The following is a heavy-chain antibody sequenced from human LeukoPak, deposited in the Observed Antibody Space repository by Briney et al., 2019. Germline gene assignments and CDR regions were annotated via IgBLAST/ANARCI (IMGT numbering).Heavy chain of an antibody. CDR3: ARDPTYSYGYYYYYYGMDV. CDR2: ISYDGSNK. Sequence: QSGGSLRLSCAASGFTFSSYGMHWVRQAPGKGLEWVAVISYDGSNKYYADFVKGRFTISRDNSKNTLYLQMNSLRAEDTAVYYCARDPTYSYGYYYYYYGMDVWGQGTTVTVSS. CDR1: GFTFSSYG. V-gene: IGHV3-30*19. J-gene: IGHJ6*02. D-gene: IGHD5-18*01.